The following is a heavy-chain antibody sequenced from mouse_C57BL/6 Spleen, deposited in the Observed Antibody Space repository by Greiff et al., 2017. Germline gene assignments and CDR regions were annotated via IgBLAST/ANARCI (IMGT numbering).Heavy chain of an antibody. CDR1: GYAFSSSW. D-gene: IGHD1-1*01. V-gene: IGHV1-82*01. Sequence: VQLQQSGPELVKPGASVKISCKASGYAFSSSWMNWVKQRPGKGLEWIGRIYPGDGDTNYNGKFKGKATLTADKSSSTAYMQRSSLTSEDSAVXFCARILITTVVAEDYFDYWGQGTTLTVSS. J-gene: IGHJ2*01. CDR3: ARILITTVVAEDYFDY. CDR2: IYPGDGDT.